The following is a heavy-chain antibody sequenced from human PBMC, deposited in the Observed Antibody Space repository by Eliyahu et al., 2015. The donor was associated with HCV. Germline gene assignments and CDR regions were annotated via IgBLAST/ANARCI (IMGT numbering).Heavy chain of an antibody. CDR1: GGSFSGYY. J-gene: IGHJ4*02. CDR2: INHSGST. V-gene: IGHV4-34*01. D-gene: IGHD1-26*01. Sequence: QVQLQQWGAGLXKPSETLSLTCXVYGGSFSGYYWXWIRQPPGKGLEWIGEINHSGSTNYNPSLKSRVTISVDTSKNQFSLKLSSVTAADTAVYYCARAHSGSYYFDYWGQGTLVTVSS. CDR3: ARAHSGSYYFDY.